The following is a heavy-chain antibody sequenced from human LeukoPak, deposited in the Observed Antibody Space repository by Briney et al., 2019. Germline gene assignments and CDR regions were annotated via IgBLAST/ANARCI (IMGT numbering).Heavy chain of an antibody. CDR2: ISWNSGSI. J-gene: IGHJ4*02. Sequence: GRSLRLSCAASGLTFSSYGMHWVRQAPGKGLEWVSGISWNSGSIGYADSVKGRFTISRDNAKNSLYLQMNSLRAEDTALYYCAKDIAAAGLSYFDYWGQGTLVTVSS. CDR3: AKDIAAAGLSYFDY. D-gene: IGHD6-13*01. CDR1: GLTFSSYG. V-gene: IGHV3-9*01.